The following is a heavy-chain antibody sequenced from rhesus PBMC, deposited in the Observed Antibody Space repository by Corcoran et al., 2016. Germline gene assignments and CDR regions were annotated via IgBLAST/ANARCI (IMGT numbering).Heavy chain of an antibody. CDR1: GGSISSNY. Sequence: QVQLQESGPGLVKPLETLSLTCAVSGGSISSNYWSWIRQPPGKGLEWVGYIYGGGSNTNYTPSLKSRVTLSVDTSENQFSLKLSSVTAADTAVYYCAREAVAAGAFDYWGQGVLVTVSS. CDR3: AREAVAAGAFDY. V-gene: IGHV4S11*01. D-gene: IGHD6-13*01. J-gene: IGHJ4*01. CDR2: IYGGGSNT.